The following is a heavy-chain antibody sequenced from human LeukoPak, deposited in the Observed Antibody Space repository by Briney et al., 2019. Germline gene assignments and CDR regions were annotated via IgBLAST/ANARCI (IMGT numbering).Heavy chain of an antibody. V-gene: IGHV1-18*01. CDR3: ARDNGGTLH. Sequence: ASVKVSCKASGYTFTTYGISWVRQAPGQGLEWMGWISTYNGDTNYAQKLQGRVTMTADTSTSTTYLELRSLRSDDTAVYYCARDNGGTLHWGQGTLVTVSS. CDR2: ISTYNGDT. J-gene: IGHJ4*02. D-gene: IGHD1-1*01. CDR1: GYTFTTYG.